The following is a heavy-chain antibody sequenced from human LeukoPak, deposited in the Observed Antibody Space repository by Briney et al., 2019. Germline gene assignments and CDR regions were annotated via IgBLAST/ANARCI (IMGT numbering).Heavy chain of an antibody. CDR3: ARAVIPSTSRHFDY. D-gene: IGHD2-2*01. V-gene: IGHV3-23*01. CDR1: GFTFDTYA. CDR2: LSGLGDDP. J-gene: IGHJ4*02. Sequence: GGSLRLSCAASGFTFDTYAMSWVRQAPGKGLEWVSTLSGLGDDPYYADSVKGRFTISRDNSKNTLYLHINSLRVEDTAVYYCARAVIPSTSRHFDYWGQGTQSPSP.